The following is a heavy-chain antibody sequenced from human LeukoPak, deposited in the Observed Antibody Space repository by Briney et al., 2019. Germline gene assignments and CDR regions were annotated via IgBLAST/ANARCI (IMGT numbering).Heavy chain of an antibody. J-gene: IGHJ4*02. Sequence: ASVKVSCKXSGYTFTSYYMHWVRQAPGQGLEWMGIINPSGGSTSYAQKFQGRVTMTRDTSTSTVYMELSSLRPEDTAVYYCAREEQWLVHDYWGQGTLVTVSS. CDR1: GYTFTSYY. V-gene: IGHV1-46*01. CDR3: AREEQWLVHDY. D-gene: IGHD6-19*01. CDR2: INPSGGST.